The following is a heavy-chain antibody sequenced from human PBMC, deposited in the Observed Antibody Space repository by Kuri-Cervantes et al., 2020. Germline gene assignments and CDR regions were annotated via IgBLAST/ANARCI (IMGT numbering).Heavy chain of an antibody. CDR1: GFTFSSYA. CDR3: ARGGTRGYAWFDP. J-gene: IGHJ5*02. Sequence: GESLKISCAASGFTFSSYAMSWVRQAPGKGLEWVSAISGSGGSTYYADSVKGRFTISRDNSKNTLYLQMNSLRAEDTAVYYCARGGTRGYAWFDPWGQGTLVTVSS. CDR2: ISGSGGST. D-gene: IGHD5-12*01. V-gene: IGHV3-23*01.